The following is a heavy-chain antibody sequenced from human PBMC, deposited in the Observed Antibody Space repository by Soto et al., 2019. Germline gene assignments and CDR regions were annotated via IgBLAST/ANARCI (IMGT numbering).Heavy chain of an antibody. CDR2: ISSSDSTI. Sequence: PGGSLRLSCAASGFTFSSYEMNWVRQAPGKGLEWVSYISSSDSTIYYADSVKGRFTISRDNAKNSLYLQMNSLRAEDTAVYYCARERRDGYNSFDYWGQGTLVTVSS. D-gene: IGHD5-12*01. V-gene: IGHV3-48*03. CDR3: ARERRDGYNSFDY. CDR1: GFTFSSYE. J-gene: IGHJ4*02.